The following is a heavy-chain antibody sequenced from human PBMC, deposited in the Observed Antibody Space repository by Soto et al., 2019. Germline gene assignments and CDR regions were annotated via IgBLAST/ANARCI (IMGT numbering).Heavy chain of an antibody. V-gene: IGHV3-9*01. Sequence: EVQLVESGGGLVQPGRSLRLSCAASGFTFDDYAMHWVRQAPGKGLEWVSGISWNSGSIGYADSVKGRFTISRDNAKNSLYLQMNSLRAEDTALYYCAKDYGGSSPAPDGYYYYGMDVWGQGTTVTVSS. CDR3: AKDYGGSSPAPDGYYYYGMDV. CDR2: ISWNSGSI. D-gene: IGHD6-6*01. J-gene: IGHJ6*02. CDR1: GFTFDDYA.